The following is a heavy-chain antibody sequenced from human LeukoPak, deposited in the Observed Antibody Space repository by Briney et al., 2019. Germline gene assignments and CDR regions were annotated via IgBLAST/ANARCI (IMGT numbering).Heavy chain of an antibody. Sequence: SETPSLTCAVYGGSFSGYYWSWIRQPPGKGLEWIGEINHSGSTNYNPSLKSRVTISVDTSKNQFSLKLSSVTAADTAVYYCARQPGYCSGGSCYPEGYFDYWGQGTLVTVSS. CDR3: ARQPGYCSGGSCYPEGYFDY. J-gene: IGHJ4*02. CDR1: GGSFSGYY. CDR2: INHSGST. D-gene: IGHD2-15*01. V-gene: IGHV4-34*01.